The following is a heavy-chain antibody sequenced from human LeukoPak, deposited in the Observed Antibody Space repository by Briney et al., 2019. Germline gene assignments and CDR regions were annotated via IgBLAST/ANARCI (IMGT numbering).Heavy chain of an antibody. CDR3: AKTAPYWSFEY. Sequence: GGSLRLSCAASGFTFSAYAMHWVRQAPGKGPEWVAIIWYDGADKYYADSVKGRFTVPRDNSKSTLFLQMNSLRVEDTAMYYCAKTAPYWSFEYWGQGTLVTVSS. J-gene: IGHJ4*02. CDR2: IWYDGADK. V-gene: IGHV3-33*06. CDR1: GFTFSAYA. D-gene: IGHD2-8*02.